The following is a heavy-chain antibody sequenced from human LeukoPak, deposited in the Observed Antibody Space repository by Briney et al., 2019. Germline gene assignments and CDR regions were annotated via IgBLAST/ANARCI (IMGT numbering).Heavy chain of an antibody. CDR1: GGSFSGYY. J-gene: IGHJ3*02. D-gene: IGHD3-9*01. CDR2: IYDSGST. V-gene: IGHV4-34*01. Sequence: SETLSLTCAVYGGSFSGYYWSWIRQPPGKGLEWIGSIYDSGSTYYNPSLKSRVTISVDTSKNQFSLKLNSVTAADTAVYYCARMGRWVDDAFDIWGQGTMVTVSS. CDR3: ARMGRWVDDAFDI.